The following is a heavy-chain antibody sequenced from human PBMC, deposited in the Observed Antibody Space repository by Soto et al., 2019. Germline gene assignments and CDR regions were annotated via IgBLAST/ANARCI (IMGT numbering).Heavy chain of an antibody. Sequence: SETLSLTCAVYGGSFSGYYWSWIRQPPGKGLEWIGEINHSGSTNYNPSLKSRVTISVDTSKNQFSLKLSSVTAADTAVYYCARGGRGLRTYYFDYWGQGTLVTVSS. CDR2: INHSGST. V-gene: IGHV4-34*01. CDR3: ARGGRGLRTYYFDY. CDR1: GGSFSGYY. J-gene: IGHJ4*02. D-gene: IGHD5-12*01.